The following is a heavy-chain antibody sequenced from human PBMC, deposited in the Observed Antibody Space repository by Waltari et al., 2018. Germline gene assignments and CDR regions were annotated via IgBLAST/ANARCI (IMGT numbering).Heavy chain of an antibody. CDR2: IYPGDSDT. CDR3: ARAPTVVTLNGAFDI. J-gene: IGHJ3*02. Sequence: EVQLVQSGAEVKKPGESLKISCKGSGYSFTSYWIGWVRQMPGKGLEWMGIIYPGDSDTRYSPSVQGQVTISADKSISTAYLQWSSLKASDTAMYYCARAPTVVTLNGAFDIWGQGTMVTVSS. CDR1: GYSFTSYW. D-gene: IGHD4-17*01. V-gene: IGHV5-51*01.